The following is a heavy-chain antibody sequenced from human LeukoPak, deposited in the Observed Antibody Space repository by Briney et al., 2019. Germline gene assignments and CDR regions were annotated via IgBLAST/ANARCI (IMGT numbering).Heavy chain of an antibody. CDR3: ARVRYSGYGDFDY. J-gene: IGHJ4*02. D-gene: IGHD5-12*01. V-gene: IGHV4-61*08. CDR2: IYYSGST. Sequence: PSETLSLTCAVSGGSISSGGYSWSWIRQPPGKGLEWIGYIYYSGSTKYNPSLKSRVTISVDRSKNQFSLKLSSVTAADTAVYYCARVRYSGYGDFDYWGQGTLVTVSS. CDR1: GGSISSGGYS.